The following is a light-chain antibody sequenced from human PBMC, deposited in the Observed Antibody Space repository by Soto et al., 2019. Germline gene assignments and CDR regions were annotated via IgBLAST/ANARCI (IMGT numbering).Light chain of an antibody. Sequence: DIQITQPPSTLSASVGDRVPITCRASQSISSWLAWYQQKPGKAPKLLIYDVSNLESGVPSRFSGSGSGTEFTLIISRLQSDDFATYYCQEYSSYWTFGQGTKVDIK. CDR3: QEYSSYWT. V-gene: IGKV1-5*01. J-gene: IGKJ1*01. CDR1: QSISSW. CDR2: DVS.